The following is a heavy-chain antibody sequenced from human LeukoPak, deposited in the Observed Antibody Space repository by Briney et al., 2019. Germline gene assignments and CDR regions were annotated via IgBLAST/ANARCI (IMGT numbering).Heavy chain of an antibody. CDR2: IYPGDSDT. J-gene: IGHJ5*02. Sequence: GESLKISCKGSGYSFTSYWIGWVRQMPGKGLEWMGIIYPGDSDTRYSPSFQGQVTISADKPISTAYLQWSSLKASDTAMYYCARSPKDTYYYDSSGYYVDPWGQGTLVTVSS. V-gene: IGHV5-51*04. D-gene: IGHD3-22*01. CDR3: ARSPKDTYYYDSSGYYVDP. CDR1: GYSFTSYW.